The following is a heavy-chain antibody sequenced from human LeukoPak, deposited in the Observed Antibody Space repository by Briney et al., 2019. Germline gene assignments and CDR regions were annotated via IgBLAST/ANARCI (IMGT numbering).Heavy chain of an antibody. J-gene: IGHJ5*02. CDR1: GGSISSYY. CDR2: IYTSGST. CDR3: ARASVEYYYDSSGFSRGNNWFDP. Sequence: PSETLSLTCTVAGGSISSYYWSWIRQPAGKGLEWIGRIYTSGSTNYNPSLKSRVTMSVDTSKNQFSLKLSSVTAADTAVYYCARASVEYYYDSSGFSRGNNWFDPWGQGTLVTVSS. D-gene: IGHD3-22*01. V-gene: IGHV4-4*07.